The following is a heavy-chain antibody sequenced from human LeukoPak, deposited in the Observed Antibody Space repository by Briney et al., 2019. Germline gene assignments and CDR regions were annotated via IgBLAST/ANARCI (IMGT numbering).Heavy chain of an antibody. D-gene: IGHD2-15*01. Sequence: PGGSLRLSCAASGFTFSSYAMNWVRQAPGKGLEWVSAISGSGGSTYYADSVRGRFTISRDNSKNTLYLQMNSLRAEDTAVYYCAKYCSGGNCYSPNAFDFWGQGTMVTVSS. CDR1: GFTFSSYA. CDR3: AKYCSGGNCYSPNAFDF. J-gene: IGHJ3*01. V-gene: IGHV3-23*01. CDR2: ISGSGGST.